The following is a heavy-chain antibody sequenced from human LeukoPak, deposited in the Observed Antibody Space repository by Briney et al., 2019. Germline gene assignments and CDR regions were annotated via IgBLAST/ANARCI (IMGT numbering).Heavy chain of an antibody. D-gene: IGHD4-17*01. V-gene: IGHV3-9*01. CDR2: ISWDSGII. CDR1: GFIFNDYA. CDR3: VKDQTTVSLSGWFDP. J-gene: IGHJ5*02. Sequence: GGSLRLSCAASGFIFNDYAMHWVRQAPGKGLEWVSGISWDSGIIGYADSVKGRFTIGRDNAKNSLCLQMDSLRPEDTALYYCVKDQTTVSLSGWFDPWGQGTLVTVSS.